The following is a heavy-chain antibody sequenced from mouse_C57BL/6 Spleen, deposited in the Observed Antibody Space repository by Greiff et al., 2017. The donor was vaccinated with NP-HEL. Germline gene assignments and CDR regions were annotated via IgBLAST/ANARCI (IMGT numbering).Heavy chain of an antibody. V-gene: IGHV1-42*01. Sequence: EVMLQQSGPELVKPGASVKISCKASGYSFTGYYMNWVKQSPEKSLEWIGEINPSTGGTTYNQKFKAKATLTVDKSSSTAYMQLKSLTSEDSAVYYCARADGGDYYAMDYWGQGTSVTVSS. CDR2: INPSTGGT. CDR3: ARADGGDYYAMDY. CDR1: GYSFTGYY. J-gene: IGHJ4*01.